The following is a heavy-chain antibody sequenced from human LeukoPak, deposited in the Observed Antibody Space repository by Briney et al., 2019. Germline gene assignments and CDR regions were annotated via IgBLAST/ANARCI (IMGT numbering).Heavy chain of an antibody. J-gene: IGHJ4*02. V-gene: IGHV3-48*01. CDR2: ISSSSTK. Sequence: PGGSLRLSCAASGFTFSSYSMNWVRQAPGKGLEWVSYISSSSTKYYADSVKGRFTISRDNAQNSLYLQMNRLRAEDTAVYYCARDYYDSSGPVGFDYWGQGTLVTVSS. CDR1: GFTFSSYS. CDR3: ARDYYDSSGPVGFDY. D-gene: IGHD3-22*01.